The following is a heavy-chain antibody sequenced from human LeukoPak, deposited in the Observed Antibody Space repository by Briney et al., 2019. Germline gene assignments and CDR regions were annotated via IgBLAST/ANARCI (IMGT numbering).Heavy chain of an antibody. CDR3: ARLSVLRYFDWLLYPLSFDY. J-gene: IGHJ4*02. CDR2: IYYSGST. V-gene: IGHV4-39*01. CDR1: GGSISSSSYY. D-gene: IGHD3-9*01. Sequence: SETLSLTCTVSGGSISSSSYYWGWIRQPPGKGLEWIGSIYYSGSTYYNPSLKSRVTISVDTSKNQFSLKLSSVTAADTAVYYCARLSVLRYFDWLLYPLSFDYWGQGTLVTVSS.